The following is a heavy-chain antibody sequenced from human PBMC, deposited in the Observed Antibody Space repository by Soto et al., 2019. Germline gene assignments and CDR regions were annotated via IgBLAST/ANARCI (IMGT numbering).Heavy chain of an antibody. CDR1: GYTFTSYG. V-gene: IGHV1-18*01. D-gene: IGHD2-2*01. J-gene: IGHJ6*03. Sequence: QVQLVQSGAEVKKPGASVKVSCKASGYTFTSYGISWVRQAPGQGLEWMGWISAYNGNTNYAQKLQGRVTMTTDTSTSTGYMELRSLRSDDTAVYYCARGGYCSSTSCYGYYYYYMDVWGKGTTVTVSS. CDR3: ARGGYCSSTSCYGYYYYYMDV. CDR2: ISAYNGNT.